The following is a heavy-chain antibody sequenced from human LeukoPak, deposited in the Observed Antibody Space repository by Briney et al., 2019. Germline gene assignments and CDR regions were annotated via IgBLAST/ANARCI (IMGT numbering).Heavy chain of an antibody. Sequence: PSETLSLTCGVSGGSISLNNWWTWVRRSPGKGLEWIGEIFHSGTTNYNPSLKSRVSISMDKSRNQFSLTVTSVTAADTAVYFCATNPVVGGRYIYYMDVWGKGTTVTVSS. V-gene: IGHV4-4*02. CDR2: IFHSGTT. CDR3: ATNPVVGGRYIYYMDV. CDR1: GGSISLNNW. D-gene: IGHD1-26*01. J-gene: IGHJ6*03.